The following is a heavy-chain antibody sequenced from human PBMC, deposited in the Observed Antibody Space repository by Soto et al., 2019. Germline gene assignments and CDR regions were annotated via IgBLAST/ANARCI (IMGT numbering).Heavy chain of an antibody. Sequence: SETLFLTSAVFCGSISRSYWSWIRKSPGKGLERIVYIYDSGSTNYNPSLKSRVTESVDTYKNQFSMKLRSVTAADTAVYYCERGFGSPPGSGYYYYYGMDVWGQVNTVT. CDR1: CGSISRSY. D-gene: IGHD3-10*01. CDR2: IYDSGST. J-gene: IGHJ6*02. CDR3: ERGFGSPPGSGYYYYYGMDV. V-gene: IGHV4-59*01.